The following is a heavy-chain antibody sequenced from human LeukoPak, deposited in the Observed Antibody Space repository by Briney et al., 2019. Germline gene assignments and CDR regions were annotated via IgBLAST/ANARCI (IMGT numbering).Heavy chain of an antibody. CDR1: GGSFRGYY. V-gene: IGHV4-34*01. CDR3: ASLRRRSSGYKKDYYYMDV. J-gene: IGHJ6*03. CDR2: INHSGST. Sequence: SDTLSLTCAVYGGSFRGYYWSWIRQPPGKGLEGIGEINHSGSTNYNPSLKSRVTISVDTSKNQFSLKLSSVTAADTAVYYCASLRRRSSGYKKDYYYMDVWGKGTTVTVSS. D-gene: IGHD3-22*01.